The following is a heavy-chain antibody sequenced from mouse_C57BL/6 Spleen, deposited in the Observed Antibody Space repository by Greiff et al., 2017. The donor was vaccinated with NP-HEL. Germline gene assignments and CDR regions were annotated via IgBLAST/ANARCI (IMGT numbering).Heavy chain of an antibody. J-gene: IGHJ4*01. CDR3: ARVQSPPYYAMDY. CDR2: IWTGGGT. Sequence: QVQLKESGPGLVAPSQSLSITCTVSGFSLTSYAISWVRQTPGKGLEWLGVIWTGGGTNYNSALQARMKNSKDNTKSQIFFKMNSHQTDDTARYYCARVQSPPYYAMDYWGQGTSVTVSS. CDR1: GFSLTSYA. V-gene: IGHV2-9-1*01. D-gene: IGHD1-3*01.